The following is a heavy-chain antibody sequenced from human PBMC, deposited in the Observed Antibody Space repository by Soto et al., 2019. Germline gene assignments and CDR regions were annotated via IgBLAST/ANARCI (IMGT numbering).Heavy chain of an antibody. Sequence: VQLVQSGTEVKKPGSAVRVSCKASGGTFGSYAIHWVRQAPGQGLEWMGGIIPSFGTANYAPKFQGRITTNAVKSTSTAYMELSSLRSEDTAVYYCARSYCSSVTCYRLYGFDVWGQGTMVTVSS. CDR3: ARSYCSSVTCYRLYGFDV. D-gene: IGHD2-2*01. V-gene: IGHV1-69*06. CDR1: GGTFGSYA. J-gene: IGHJ3*01. CDR2: IIPSFGTA.